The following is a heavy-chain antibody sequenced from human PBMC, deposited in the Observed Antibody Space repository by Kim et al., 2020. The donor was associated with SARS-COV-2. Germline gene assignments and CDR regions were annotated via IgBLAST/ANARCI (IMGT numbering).Heavy chain of an antibody. CDR1: GGSIIAPGYF. J-gene: IGHJ5*02. V-gene: IGHV4-39*01. Sequence: SETLSLTCTVSGGSIIAPGYFWAWVRQPPGKGLDWIGSVDYSGATWYTPSLKSRVTMSIDTSKYQFSLKLTSVTAADTAXYYCARHNVGGAFDPWGQGTLXTVAS. CDR3: ARHNVGGAFDP. CDR2: VDYSGAT. D-gene: IGHD3-16*01.